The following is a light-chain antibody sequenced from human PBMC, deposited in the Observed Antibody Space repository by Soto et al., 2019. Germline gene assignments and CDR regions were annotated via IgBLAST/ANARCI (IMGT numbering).Light chain of an antibody. V-gene: IGKV1-39*01. Sequence: DIQMTQSPSSLSASVGDRVTITCRASQSIDNYLSWYQQIPGKAPKLLIYAASNLQRGVPSRFSGSGSGTEFTLTISTLQPDDFAVYYCQQCFSLPPTFGHGTKVENK. CDR3: QQCFSLPPT. CDR2: AAS. J-gene: IGKJ1*01. CDR1: QSIDNY.